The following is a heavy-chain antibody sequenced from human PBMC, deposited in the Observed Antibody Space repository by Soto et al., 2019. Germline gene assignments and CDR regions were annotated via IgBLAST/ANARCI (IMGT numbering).Heavy chain of an antibody. J-gene: IGHJ6*02. CDR2: IIPIFGTA. V-gene: IGHV1-69*01. CDR1: GGTFSSYA. Sequence: QVQLVQSGAEVKKPGSSVKVSCKASGGTFSSYAISWVRQAPGQGLEWMGGIIPIFGTAIYAQRFQGRVTITADESTSTAYMELSSLRSADTAVYYCAREVRGSTSSYYYYGLDVWGLGTTVTVSS. D-gene: IGHD2-2*01. CDR3: AREVRGSTSSYYYYGLDV.